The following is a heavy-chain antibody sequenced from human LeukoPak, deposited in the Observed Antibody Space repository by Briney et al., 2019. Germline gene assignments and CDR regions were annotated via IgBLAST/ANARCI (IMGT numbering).Heavy chain of an antibody. CDR1: GFTFSTYW. V-gene: IGHV3-74*01. D-gene: IGHD2-21*01. Sequence: GGSLRLSCAASGFTFSTYWMHWVRQAPGKGLVWVSRINSDGSGTGFADSLNGRFTISRDNAKNILYLQMNSLRAEDTAVYYCVREFYSALWDWGQGALVTVCS. CDR3: VREFYSALWD. CDR2: INSDGSGT. J-gene: IGHJ4*02.